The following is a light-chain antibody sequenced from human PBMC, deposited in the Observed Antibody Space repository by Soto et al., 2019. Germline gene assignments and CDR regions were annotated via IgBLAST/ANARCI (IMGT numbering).Light chain of an antibody. CDR3: QQYNNWPPIT. V-gene: IGKV3-15*01. Sequence: EIVLTQSPATLSLSPGERSTLSCRSSQSVSSYLAWYQQKPGQAPRLLIYGASTRATSFPARFSGSGSGTEFTLTISSLQSEDFAVYYCQQYNNWPPITFGQGTRLEI. CDR2: GAS. J-gene: IGKJ5*01. CDR1: QSVSSY.